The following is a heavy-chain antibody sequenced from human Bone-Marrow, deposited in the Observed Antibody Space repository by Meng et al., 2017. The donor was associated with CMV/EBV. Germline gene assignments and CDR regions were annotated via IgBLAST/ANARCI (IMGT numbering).Heavy chain of an antibody. CDR3: AAAADKFDY. V-gene: IGHV4-34*01. Sequence: SETLSLTCAVYGGSFSGYSWSWIRQPPGKGLEWIGEINHSGSTNYNPSLKSRVTISVDTSKNQFSLKLSSVTAADTAVYYCAAAADKFDYWGQGTLVTVSS. D-gene: IGHD6-13*01. CDR2: INHSGST. J-gene: IGHJ4*02. CDR1: GGSFSGYS.